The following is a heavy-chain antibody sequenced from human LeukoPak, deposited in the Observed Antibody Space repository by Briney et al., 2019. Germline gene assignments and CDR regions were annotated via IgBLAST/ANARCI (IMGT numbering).Heavy chain of an antibody. V-gene: IGHV1-18*01. CDR3: AWRGRPIFGVATGAFDI. D-gene: IGHD3-3*01. J-gene: IGHJ3*02. CDR2: ISAYNGNT. CDR1: GYTLTELS. Sequence: GASVKVSCKVSGYTLTELSMHWVRQAPGKGLEWMGWISAYNGNTNYAQKLQGRVTMSTDTSTSTAYMELRSLRSDDTAVYYCAWRGRPIFGVATGAFDIWGQGTMVTVSS.